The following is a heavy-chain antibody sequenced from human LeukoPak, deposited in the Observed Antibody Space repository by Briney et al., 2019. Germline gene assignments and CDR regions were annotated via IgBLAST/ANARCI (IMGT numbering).Heavy chain of an antibody. V-gene: IGHV1-18*04. CDR1: GYTFINYG. D-gene: IGHD5-12*01. Sequence: ASVKVSCKASGYTFINYGFTWVRQAPGQGLEWMGWISGYNGNTNYLQKFQGRVTMTTDTSTNTVYKELRSLSSDDTAVYYCARVSTNSRVGGYDPQWYFDLWGRGTLVTVSS. CDR2: ISGYNGNT. J-gene: IGHJ2*01. CDR3: ARVSTNSRVGGYDPQWYFDL.